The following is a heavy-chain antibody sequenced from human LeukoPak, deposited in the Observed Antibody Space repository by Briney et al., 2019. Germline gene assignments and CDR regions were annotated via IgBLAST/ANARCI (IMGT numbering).Heavy chain of an antibody. CDR2: IYSGGST. CDR3: ARGGQYYYGSGTKIDYYYYMDV. V-gene: IGHV3-66*01. D-gene: IGHD3-10*01. J-gene: IGHJ6*03. CDR1: GFTVSSNY. Sequence: GGSLRLSCAASGFTVSSNYMSWVRQAPGKGLEWVSVIYSGGSTYYADSVKGRFTISRDNSKNTLYLQMNSLRAEDTAVYYCARGGQYYYGSGTKIDYYYYMDVWGKGTTVTISS.